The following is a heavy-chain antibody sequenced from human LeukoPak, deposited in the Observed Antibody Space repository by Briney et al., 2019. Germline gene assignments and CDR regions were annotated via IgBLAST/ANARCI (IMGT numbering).Heavy chain of an antibody. D-gene: IGHD3-16*02. CDR2: IYYSGST. V-gene: IGHV4-59*01. CDR3: AKARLGELSFLDY. J-gene: IGHJ4*02. Sequence: SETLSLTCTVSGGSISSYYWSWIRQPPGKGLEWIGYIYYSGSTNYNPSLKSRVTISVDTSKNQFSLKLSSVTAADTAVYYCAKARLGELSFLDYWGQGTLVTVSS. CDR1: GGSISSYY.